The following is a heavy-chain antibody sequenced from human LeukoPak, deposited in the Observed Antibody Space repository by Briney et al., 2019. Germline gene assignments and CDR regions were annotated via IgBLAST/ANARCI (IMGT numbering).Heavy chain of an antibody. CDR1: DDSISDYY. D-gene: IGHD3-16*01. V-gene: IGHV4-59*01. CDR3: TRGAGWLIDY. Sequence: SETLSLTCTVSDDSISDYYRGWIRHPPGKGLEWIGYFHNSGTSTYNPSLKSRVTISADTSKNQFSLKLNSLTTADTAVYYCTRGAGWLIDYWGQGILVTVFS. J-gene: IGHJ4*02. CDR2: FHNSGTS.